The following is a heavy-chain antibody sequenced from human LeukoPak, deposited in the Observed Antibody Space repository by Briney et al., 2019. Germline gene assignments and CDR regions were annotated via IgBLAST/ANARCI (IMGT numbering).Heavy chain of an antibody. CDR3: ARNEAVAGSTDFDY. Sequence: PSETLSLTCTVSGGSISSSSYYWGWIRQPPGKGLEWIGSIYYSGSTNYNPSLKSRVTISVDTSKNQFSLKLSSVTAADTAVYYCARNEAVAGSTDFDYWGQGTLVTVSS. D-gene: IGHD6-19*01. CDR2: IYYSGST. CDR1: GGSISSSSYY. V-gene: IGHV4-39*07. J-gene: IGHJ4*02.